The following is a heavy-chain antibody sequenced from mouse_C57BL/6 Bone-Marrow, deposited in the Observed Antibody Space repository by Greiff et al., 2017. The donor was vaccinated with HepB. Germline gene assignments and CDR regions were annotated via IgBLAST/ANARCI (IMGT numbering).Heavy chain of an antibody. D-gene: IGHD2-5*01. J-gene: IGHJ2*01. CDR2: IDPENGDT. Sequence: EVQLVESGAELVRPGASVKLSCTASGFNIKDDYMHWVKQRPEQGLEWIGWIDPENGDTEYASKFQGKATITADTSSNTAYLQLSSLTSEDTAVYYCTPYYSNYTYYFDYWGQGTTLTVSS. CDR1: GFNIKDDY. CDR3: TPYYSNYTYYFDY. V-gene: IGHV14-4*01.